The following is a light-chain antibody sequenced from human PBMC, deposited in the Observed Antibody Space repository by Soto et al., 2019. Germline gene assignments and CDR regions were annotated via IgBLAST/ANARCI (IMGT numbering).Light chain of an antibody. CDR1: QSVSSSY. CDR2: GAS. J-gene: IGKJ4*01. CDR3: QQYASSPLT. Sequence: EIVLTQSPGNLSLSPGERKTLSCRASQSVSSSYLAWYQQKPGQAPRLLILGASSRATGIPDRFGGSGSGTDFTLIISRLEPEDFAVYYCQQYASSPLTFGGGT. V-gene: IGKV3-20*01.